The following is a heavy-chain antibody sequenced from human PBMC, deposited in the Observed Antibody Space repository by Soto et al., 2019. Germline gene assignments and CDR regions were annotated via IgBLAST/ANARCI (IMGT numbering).Heavy chain of an antibody. CDR2: INHRGST. CDR3: ARPHYSDSSGLFDC. CDR1: GGSFSDYN. J-gene: IGHJ4*02. V-gene: IGHV4-34*01. Sequence: PSETLSLTCGVYGGSFSDYNWSWIRQPPGKGLEWIGEINHRGSTNYNPSLKSRVTISVDTSKNQFSLKLTSVTAADTAVYYCARPHYSDSSGLFDCWGQGTLVTVSS. D-gene: IGHD3-22*01.